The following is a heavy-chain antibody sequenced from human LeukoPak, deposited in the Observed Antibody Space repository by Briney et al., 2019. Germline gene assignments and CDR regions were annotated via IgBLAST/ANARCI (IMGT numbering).Heavy chain of an antibody. Sequence: GGSLRLSCVASGFTFSSYGIHWVRQAPGKGLEWVAFIWYDGSYKNYADSVKGRFTISRENAKNSLYLQMNSLRAGDTAVYYCARDPSGRGMDVWGQGTTVTVSS. CDR2: IWYDGSYK. D-gene: IGHD6-19*01. V-gene: IGHV3-33*01. CDR3: ARDPSGRGMDV. CDR1: GFTFSSYG. J-gene: IGHJ6*02.